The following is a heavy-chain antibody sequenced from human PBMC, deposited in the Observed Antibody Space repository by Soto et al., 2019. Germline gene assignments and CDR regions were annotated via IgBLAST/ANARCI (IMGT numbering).Heavy chain of an antibody. J-gene: IGHJ4*02. V-gene: IGHV3-74*01. D-gene: IGHD2-15*01. Sequence: LRLSCAASGFTFSSYWMHWVRQAPGKGLVWVSRIKSDGSSTSYADSVKGRFTISRDNAKNTLYLQMNSLRAEDTAVYYCAREACSGGNCFYFGPDYWGQGTLVTVSS. CDR3: AREACSGGNCFYFGPDY. CDR1: GFTFSSYW. CDR2: IKSDGSST.